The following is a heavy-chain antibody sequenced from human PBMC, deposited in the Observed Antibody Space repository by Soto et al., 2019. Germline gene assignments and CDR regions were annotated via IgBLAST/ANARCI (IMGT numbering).Heavy chain of an antibody. D-gene: IGHD6-19*01. V-gene: IGHV3-73*01. Sequence: PGGSLRLSCAASGFTFGGSAMHWVRQASAQGLEWVGHIRSKTNRYATAYADSVKGRFTIFRDDSMNTAYLQMNIMKTEDTAVYFCTRQTDAVQWLVVPTDYNFDEWGQGTLVTVSS. CDR2: IRSKTNRYAT. J-gene: IGHJ4*02. CDR3: TRQTDAVQWLVVPTDYNFDE. CDR1: GFTFGGSA.